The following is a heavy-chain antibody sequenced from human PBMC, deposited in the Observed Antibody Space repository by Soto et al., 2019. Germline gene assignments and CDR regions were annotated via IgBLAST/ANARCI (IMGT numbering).Heavy chain of an antibody. Sequence: PSETLSLTCTVSGGSISSYYWSWIRQPPGKGLEWIGYIYYSGSTNYNPSLKSRVTISVDTSKNQFSLKLSSVTAADTAVYYCARSAWNAGYFDYWGQGTLVTVSS. CDR1: GGSISSYY. D-gene: IGHD1-1*01. CDR2: IYYSGST. J-gene: IGHJ4*02. CDR3: ARSAWNAGYFDY. V-gene: IGHV4-59*01.